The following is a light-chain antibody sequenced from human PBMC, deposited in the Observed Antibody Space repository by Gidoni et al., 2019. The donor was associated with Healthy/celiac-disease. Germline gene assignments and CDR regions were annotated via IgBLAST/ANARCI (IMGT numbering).Light chain of an antibody. Sequence: DIQMTQSPSSLSASVGDRVCITCRASQSISSYLNWYQHKPGKAPKLLIYAASSLQSGVPSRFSCSGSGTDFTLTISSLQPEDFATYYCQQSYSTKWTFGQGTKVEIK. CDR1: QSISSY. J-gene: IGKJ1*01. CDR3: QQSYSTKWT. CDR2: AAS. V-gene: IGKV1-39*01.